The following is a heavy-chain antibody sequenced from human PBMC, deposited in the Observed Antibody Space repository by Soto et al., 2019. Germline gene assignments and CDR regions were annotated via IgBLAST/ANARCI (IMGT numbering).Heavy chain of an antibody. Sequence: GESLKISCQGSGYSFTSYWIGWVRQMPGKGLEWMGIIYPGDSDTRYSPSFQGQVTISADKSISTAYLQWSSLKASDTAMYYCARRGYCSGGSCPHYYYYGMDVWGQGTTVTSP. V-gene: IGHV5-51*01. CDR3: ARRGYCSGGSCPHYYYYGMDV. CDR1: GYSFTSYW. D-gene: IGHD2-15*01. CDR2: IYPGDSDT. J-gene: IGHJ6*02.